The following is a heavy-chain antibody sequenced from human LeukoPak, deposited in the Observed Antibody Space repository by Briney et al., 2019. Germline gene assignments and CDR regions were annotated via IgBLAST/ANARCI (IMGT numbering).Heavy chain of an antibody. CDR1: GGSISTYY. J-gene: IGHJ3*01. D-gene: IGHD6-25*01. Sequence: PSETLSLTCTVSGGSISTYYWSWIRQPPGQGLEWIGYIYYSGSTNYNPSLKSRVTISVDTSKNQFSLKLGSVTAADTAVYYCARDAWGSANVWGQGTMGTVSS. CDR3: ARDAWGSANV. V-gene: IGHV4-59*01. CDR2: IYYSGST.